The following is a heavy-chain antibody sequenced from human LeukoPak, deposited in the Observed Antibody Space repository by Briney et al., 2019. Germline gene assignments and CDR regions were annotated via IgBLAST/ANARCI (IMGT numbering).Heavy chain of an antibody. J-gene: IGHJ3*02. CDR2: INPNSGGT. CDR1: GYTFTGYY. Sequence: ASVKVSCKASGYTFTGYYMHWVRQAPGQGLEWMGWINPNSGGTNYAQKFQGRVTMTRDTSISTAYMELSRLRSDHTAVYYCARDQQDYYDSSGYSPDAFDIWGQGTMVTVSS. D-gene: IGHD3-22*01. CDR3: ARDQQDYYDSSGYSPDAFDI. V-gene: IGHV1-2*02.